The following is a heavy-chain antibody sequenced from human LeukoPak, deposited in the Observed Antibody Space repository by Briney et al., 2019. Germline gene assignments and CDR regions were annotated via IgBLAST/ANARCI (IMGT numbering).Heavy chain of an antibody. CDR1: GFTFSGYA. Sequence: GGSLRLSCAASGFTFSGYAMNWVRQAPGKGLEWVSYISSSGSTIYYADSVKGRFTISRDNAKNSLYLQMNSLRAEDTAVYYCAELGITMIGGVWGKGTTVTISS. V-gene: IGHV3-48*03. J-gene: IGHJ6*04. CDR2: ISSSGSTI. CDR3: AELGITMIGGV. D-gene: IGHD3-10*02.